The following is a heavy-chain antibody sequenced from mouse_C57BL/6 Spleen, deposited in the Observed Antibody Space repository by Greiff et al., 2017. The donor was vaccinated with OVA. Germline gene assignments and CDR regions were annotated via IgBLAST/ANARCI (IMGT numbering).Heavy chain of an antibody. CDR1: GYTFTSYG. CDR3: ARAGEPSMDY. J-gene: IGHJ4*01. CDR2: IYPRSGNT. Sequence: VQLQQSGAELARPGASVKLSCTASGYTFTSYGISWVKQRTGQGLEWIGEIYPRSGNTYYNETFKGKATLTADKSSSTAYMELSSLTSEDSAVYFCARAGEPSMDYWGQGTSVTVSS. V-gene: IGHV1-81*01.